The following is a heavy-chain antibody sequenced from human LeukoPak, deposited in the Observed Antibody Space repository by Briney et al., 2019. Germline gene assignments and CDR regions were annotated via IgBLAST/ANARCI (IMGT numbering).Heavy chain of an antibody. CDR3: AGYCSSTSCQDYYYYGMDV. J-gene: IGHJ6*02. V-gene: IGHV1-3*01. Sequence: ASVKVSCKASGYTFTSYAMHWVRQAPGQRLEWMGWINAGNGNTKYSQKFQGRVTVTRDTSASTAYMELSSLRSEDTAVYYCAGYCSSTSCQDYYYYGMDVRGQGATVTVSS. CDR2: INAGNGNT. D-gene: IGHD2-2*01. CDR1: GYTFTSYA.